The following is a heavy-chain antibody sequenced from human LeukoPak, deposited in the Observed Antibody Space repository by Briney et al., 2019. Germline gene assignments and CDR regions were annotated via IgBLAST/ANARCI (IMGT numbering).Heavy chain of an antibody. CDR1: GFTFSSSG. Sequence: GGSLRLSCAASGFTFSSSGMHWVRQAPGKGLEWVAVISYDGSNKNHADSVKGRFTTSRDNSKNTLYLQMNSLRAGDTAVYYCAKHLNGDYWYFDLWGRGTLVTVSS. CDR2: ISYDGSNK. CDR3: AKHLNGDYWYFDL. J-gene: IGHJ2*01. V-gene: IGHV3-30*18. D-gene: IGHD4-17*01.